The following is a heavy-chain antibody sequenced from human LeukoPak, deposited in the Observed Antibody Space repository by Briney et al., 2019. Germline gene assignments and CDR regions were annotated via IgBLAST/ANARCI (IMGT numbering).Heavy chain of an antibody. CDR1: GFAFSSYG. Sequence: GGSLRLSCAASGFAFSSYGMHWVRQAPGKGLEWVAYIHYDSSTEDYADSVKGRFTISRDNSKNTLYLQMNSLRAEDTAVYYCARVGGSSALDAFDIWGQGTMVTVSS. J-gene: IGHJ3*02. CDR3: ARVGGSSALDAFDI. V-gene: IGHV3-30*02. D-gene: IGHD2-15*01. CDR2: IHYDSSTE.